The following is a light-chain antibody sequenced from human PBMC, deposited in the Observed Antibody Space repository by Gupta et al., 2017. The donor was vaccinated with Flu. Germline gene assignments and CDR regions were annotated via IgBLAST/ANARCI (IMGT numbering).Light chain of an antibody. CDR1: NVGSKS. Sequence: SSVLPQPPSVSVAPGQTARIACGGNNVGSKSVHWYQQKSGQAPVLVVYDDNDRPSGIPERFSGSNCGTTATIIISRVEAGDEADYYCQVWDTTSDDYVFGSGTKVTVL. V-gene: IGLV3-21*02. CDR2: DDN. J-gene: IGLJ1*01. CDR3: QVWDTTSDDYV.